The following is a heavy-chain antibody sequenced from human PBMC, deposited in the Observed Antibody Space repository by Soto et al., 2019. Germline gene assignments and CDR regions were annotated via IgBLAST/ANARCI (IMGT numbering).Heavy chain of an antibody. D-gene: IGHD2-15*01. CDR3: ARGGFLAPHMDV. CDR1: GYSFTSYD. V-gene: IGHV1-8*01. Sequence: QVQLVQSGAEVKKPGASLRVSCTASGYSFTSYDMNWVRQVPGQGPEWMGWMNPNSVETGYAQKFQGRLTLSRDMSTRTAYMELSTLTSDDTAVYYCARGGFLAPHMDVWGGGTTITVSS. J-gene: IGHJ6*03. CDR2: MNPNSVET.